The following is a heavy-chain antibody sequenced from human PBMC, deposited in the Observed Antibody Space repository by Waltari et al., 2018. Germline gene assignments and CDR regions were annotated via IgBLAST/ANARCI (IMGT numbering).Heavy chain of an antibody. D-gene: IGHD4-17*01. Sequence: QLQLQESGPGLVKPSETLSLTCTVSGGSISSSSYYWGWIRQPPGMGLEWIGSIYYSGSTYYNPSLKSRVTISVDTSKNQFSLKLSSVTAADTAVYYCAREGSVTTNWGQGTLVTVSS. CDR2: IYYSGST. CDR3: AREGSVTTN. V-gene: IGHV4-39*07. J-gene: IGHJ4*02. CDR1: GGSISSSSYY.